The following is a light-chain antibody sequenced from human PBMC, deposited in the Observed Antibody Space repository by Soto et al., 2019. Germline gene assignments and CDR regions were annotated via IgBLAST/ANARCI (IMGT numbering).Light chain of an antibody. J-gene: IGKJ5*01. CDR2: ATS. V-gene: IGKV3-20*01. Sequence: EIVLTQSPGALSLSPGERATLSCRASQSVSSGYLAWYQQKPGQAPRLLIFATSRRATGIPDRFSGSGSGKDLTLTISRLEPEDVAVYFCQQYGSSPPITFGQGTLLEIK. CDR1: QSVSSGY. CDR3: QQYGSSPPIT.